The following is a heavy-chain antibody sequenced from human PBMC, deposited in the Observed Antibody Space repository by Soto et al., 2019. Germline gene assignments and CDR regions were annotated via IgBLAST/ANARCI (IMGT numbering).Heavy chain of an antibody. CDR2: INPNGDT. V-gene: IGHV4-34*02. D-gene: IGHD2-2*02. J-gene: IGHJ4*02. CDR3: ARLAEENAVLGPAPIGLDY. Sequence: QVQLQQWGAGLLKPSETLSLTCTVFGGSLSGYYWTWIRQSPGKGLEWIGEINPNGDTNYSPSLKSRVTMSVDTSKTQFSPKLPSVTAADTAVYYCARLAEENAVLGPAPIGLDYWGQGTLVTVSS. CDR1: GGSLSGYY.